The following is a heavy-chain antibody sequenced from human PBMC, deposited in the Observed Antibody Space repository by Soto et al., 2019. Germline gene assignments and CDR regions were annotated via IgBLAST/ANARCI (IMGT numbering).Heavy chain of an antibody. Sequence: EVQLVESGGGLVKPGGSLRLSCAASGFTISNAWMSWVRQAPGKGLEWVGRMKSKSDDGTIDYAAPVKGRFSISRDDSKNTVYLQMNSLKTEDTAVYYCTTAELKAGAFDIWGQGTMVTVSS. V-gene: IGHV3-15*01. J-gene: IGHJ3*02. CDR2: MKSKSDDGTI. CDR3: TTAELKAGAFDI. D-gene: IGHD3-10*01. CDR1: GFTISNAW.